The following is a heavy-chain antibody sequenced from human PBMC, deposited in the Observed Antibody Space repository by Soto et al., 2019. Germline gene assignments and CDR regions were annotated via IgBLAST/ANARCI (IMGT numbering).Heavy chain of an antibody. J-gene: IGHJ4*02. CDR1: GGSISSSNW. CDR2: IYHSGST. Sequence: PSETLSLTCAVSGGSISSSNWWSWVRQPPGKGLGWIGEIYHSGSTNYNPSLKSRVTISVDKSKNQFSLKLSSVTAADTAVYYYARDPTTSDIVYCSGGRCSNLYYFDYWGQGTLVTVSS. CDR3: ARDPTTSDIVYCSGGRCSNLYYFDY. D-gene: IGHD2-15*01. V-gene: IGHV4-4*02.